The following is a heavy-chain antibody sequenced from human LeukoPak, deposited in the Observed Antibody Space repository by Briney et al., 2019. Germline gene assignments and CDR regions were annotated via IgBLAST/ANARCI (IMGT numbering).Heavy chain of an antibody. D-gene: IGHD6-19*01. CDR2: IRSKAYGETA. CDR1: GFTFGDYA. J-gene: IGHJ4*02. V-gene: IGHV3-49*03. Sequence: GGSLRLSCTASGFTFGDYAMSWIRQAPGKGLEWVGFIRSKAYGETADYAASVKGRFTISRDDSKAIAYLQMNSLRAEDTAVYYCARDRDWYSFDSWGQGTLVTVSS. CDR3: ARDRDWYSFDS.